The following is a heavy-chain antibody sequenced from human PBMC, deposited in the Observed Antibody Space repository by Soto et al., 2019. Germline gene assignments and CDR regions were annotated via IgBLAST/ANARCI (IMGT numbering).Heavy chain of an antibody. Sequence: PGESLKISCKGSGYSFTSYWIGWVRQMPGKGLEWMGIIYPGDSDTRYSPSFQGQVTISADKSISTAYLQWSSLKASDTAMYYCARGASAGLWVHAFDIWGQGTMVTVSS. D-gene: IGHD5-18*01. J-gene: IGHJ3*02. CDR2: IYPGDSDT. CDR3: ARGASAGLWVHAFDI. CDR1: GYSFTSYW. V-gene: IGHV5-51*01.